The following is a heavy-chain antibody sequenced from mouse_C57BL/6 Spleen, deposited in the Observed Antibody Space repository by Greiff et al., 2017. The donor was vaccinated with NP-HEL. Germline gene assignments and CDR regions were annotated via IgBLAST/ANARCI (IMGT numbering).Heavy chain of an antibody. V-gene: IGHV6-6*01. CDR2: IRNKANNHAT. CDR1: GFTFSDAW. CDR3: TSSNWEGLLIGYFDV. D-gene: IGHD4-1*01. Sequence: EVKLLESGGGLVQPGGSMKLSCAASGFTFSDAWMDWVRQSPEKGLEWVAEIRNKANNHATYYAESVKGRFTISRDDSKSSVYLQMNSLRAEDTGIDDCTSSNWEGLLIGYFDVWGTGTTVTVSS. J-gene: IGHJ1*03.